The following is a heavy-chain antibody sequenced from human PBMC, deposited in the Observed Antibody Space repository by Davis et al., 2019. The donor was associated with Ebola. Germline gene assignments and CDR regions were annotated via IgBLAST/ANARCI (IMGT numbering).Heavy chain of an antibody. J-gene: IGHJ6*03. CDR2: ISSSSSTI. V-gene: IGHV3-48*02. Sequence: GESLKISCAASGFTFSSYSMNWVRQAPGKGLEWVSYISSSSSTIYYADSVKGRFTISRDNAKNSLYLQMNSLRDEDTAVYYCAREAFSRNSYYYYNMDGWGKGTTVTVSS. CDR3: AREAFSRNSYYYYNMDG. CDR1: GFTFSSYS.